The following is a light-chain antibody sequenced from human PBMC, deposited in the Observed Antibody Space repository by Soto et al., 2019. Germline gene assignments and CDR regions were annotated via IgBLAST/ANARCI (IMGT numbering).Light chain of an antibody. V-gene: IGLV2-11*01. J-gene: IGLJ1*01. CDR1: SSDFGGYNY. CDR3: CSYAGSYTSYV. Sequence: QSALTQPRSVSGSPGQSVTISCTGTSSDFGGYNYVSWYQQHPGKAPKLMIYDVSKRPSGVPDRFSGSKSGNTASLTISGLQAEDEADYYCCSYAGSYTSYVFGNGTKVTVL. CDR2: DVS.